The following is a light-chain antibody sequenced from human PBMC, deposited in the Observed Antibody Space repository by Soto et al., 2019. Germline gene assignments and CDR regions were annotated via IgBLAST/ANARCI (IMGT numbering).Light chain of an antibody. J-gene: IGLJ3*02. V-gene: IGLV4-60*02. CDR3: ETWDSNSWV. Sequence: QLVLTQSSSASASLGSSVKLTCTLSSGHSSYIIAWHQQQPGKAPRYLMKLEPSGSYNKGSGVPYRFSGSSSGADRYLTIFNLQFEDEAEYYCETWDSNSWVFGGGTKLTVL. CDR1: SGHSSYI. CDR2: LEPSGSY.